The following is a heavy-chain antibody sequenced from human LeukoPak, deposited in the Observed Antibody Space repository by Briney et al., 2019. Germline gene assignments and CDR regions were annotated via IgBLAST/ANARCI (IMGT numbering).Heavy chain of an antibody. D-gene: IGHD1-20*01. Sequence: PSETLSLTCAVYGGSSSGYYWSWIRQPPGKGLEWIGEINHSGSTNYNPSLKSRVTISVDTSKNQFSLKLSSVTAADTAVYYCARGGVTGTTAPFDYWGQGTLVTVSS. V-gene: IGHV4-34*01. CDR2: INHSGST. CDR1: GGSSSGYY. CDR3: ARGGVTGTTAPFDY. J-gene: IGHJ4*02.